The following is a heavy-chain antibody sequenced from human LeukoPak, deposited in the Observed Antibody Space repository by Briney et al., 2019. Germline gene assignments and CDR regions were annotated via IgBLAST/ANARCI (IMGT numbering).Heavy chain of an antibody. CDR2: INHSGST. V-gene: IGHV4-34*01. CDR1: GGSFSGYY. D-gene: IGHD6-6*01. J-gene: IGHJ3*02. CDR3: ARGGVIAARPGAFDI. Sequence: SETLSLTCAVYGGSFSGYYWSWIRQPPGKGLEWIGEINHSGSTHYNPSLKSRVTISVDTSKNQSSLKLSSVTAADTAVYYCARGGVIAARPGAFDIWGQGTMGTVSS.